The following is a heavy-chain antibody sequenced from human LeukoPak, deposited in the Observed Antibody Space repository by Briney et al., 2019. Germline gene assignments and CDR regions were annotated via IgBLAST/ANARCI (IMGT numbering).Heavy chain of an antibody. CDR2: ISYDGSNK. J-gene: IGHJ4*02. CDR1: GFTFSSYG. D-gene: IGHD5/OR15-5a*01. V-gene: IGHV3-30*18. Sequence: PGGSLRLSCAASGFTFSSYGMHWVRQAPGKGLEWVAVISYDGSNKYYADSVKGRFTISRDNSKNTLYLQMNSLRAEDTAVYYCAKDPRVYSVPDYWGQGTLVTVSS. CDR3: AKDPRVYSVPDY.